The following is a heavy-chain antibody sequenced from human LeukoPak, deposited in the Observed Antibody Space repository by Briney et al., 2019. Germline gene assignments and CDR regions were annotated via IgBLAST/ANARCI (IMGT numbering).Heavy chain of an antibody. CDR1: GYTFTSYG. J-gene: IGHJ5*02. D-gene: IGHD5-24*01. Sequence: ASVKVSCKASGYTFTSYGISWVRQAPGQGLEWMGWISAYNGNTNYAQKLQGRVTMTTDTSTSTAYMELRSLRSDDTAVYYCARGPVDGYSAVNWFDPWGQGTLVTVSS. CDR3: ARGPVDGYSAVNWFDP. V-gene: IGHV1-18*01. CDR2: ISAYNGNT.